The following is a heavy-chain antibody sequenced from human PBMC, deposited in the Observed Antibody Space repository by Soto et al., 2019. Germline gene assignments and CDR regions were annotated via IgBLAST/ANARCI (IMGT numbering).Heavy chain of an antibody. D-gene: IGHD5-12*01. J-gene: IGHJ6*02. Sequence: EVQLVESGGGLVKPGGSLRLSCAASGFTFSSYSMNWVRQAPGKGLEWVSSISGSSSYIYYADSLKGRSTIPRDNAKNPLSLQMTRLSAEDTSLYYCASDDSSGYDSGYYYGMDVWGQGTTVTVSS. CDR3: ASDDSSGYDSGYYYGMDV. V-gene: IGHV3-21*01. CDR2: ISGSSSYI. CDR1: GFTFSSYS.